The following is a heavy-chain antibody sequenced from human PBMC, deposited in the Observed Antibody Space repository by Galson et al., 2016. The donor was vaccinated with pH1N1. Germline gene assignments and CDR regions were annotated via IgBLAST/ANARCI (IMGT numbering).Heavy chain of an antibody. V-gene: IGHV1-2*06. CDR2: INSKTGRT. CDR1: GYTFTEYY. CDR3: ARAPMGSTLYYCDY. J-gene: IGHJ4*02. Sequence: GYTFTEYYIHWVRQAPGQGLEWMGRINSKTGRTDYAQSFQGRVTMTRDTSISAAYMDLNRLRSDDTAVYYCARAPMGSTLYYCDYWGQGTLVTVSS. D-gene: IGHD1-26*01.